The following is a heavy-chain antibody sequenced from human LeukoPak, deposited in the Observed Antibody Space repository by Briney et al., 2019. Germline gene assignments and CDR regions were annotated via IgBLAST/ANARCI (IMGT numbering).Heavy chain of an antibody. J-gene: IGHJ4*02. CDR3: ARSRSSSWYEAVYFDY. Sequence: SVKVSCKASGGTFSSYAISWVRQAPGQGLEWMGGIIPIFGTANYAQKFQGRVTITAYKSTSTAYMDLSSLRSEDTAVYYCARSRSSSWYEAVYFDYWGQGTLVTVSS. D-gene: IGHD6-13*01. V-gene: IGHV1-69*06. CDR1: GGTFSSYA. CDR2: IIPIFGTA.